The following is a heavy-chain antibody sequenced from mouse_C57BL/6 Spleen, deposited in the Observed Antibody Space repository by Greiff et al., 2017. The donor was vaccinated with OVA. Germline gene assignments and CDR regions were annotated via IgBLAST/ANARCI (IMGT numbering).Heavy chain of an antibody. CDR2: IRLKSDNYAT. CDR3: TGLFYYGSSYWFAY. CDR1: GFTFSNYW. Sequence: EVQLVESGGGLVQPGGSMKLSCVASGFTFSNYWMNWVRQSPEKGLEWVAQIRLKSDNYATHYAESVKGRFTISRDDSKSSVYLQMNNLRAEDTRIYYCTGLFYYGSSYWFAYWGQGTLVTVSA. V-gene: IGHV6-3*01. D-gene: IGHD1-1*01. J-gene: IGHJ3*01.